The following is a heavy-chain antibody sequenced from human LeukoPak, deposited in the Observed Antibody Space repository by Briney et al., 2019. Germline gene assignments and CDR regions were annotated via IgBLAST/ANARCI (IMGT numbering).Heavy chain of an antibody. Sequence: PSETLSLTCAVYGGSFSGYYWSWIRQPAGKGLEWIGRIYTSGSTNYNPSLKSRVTMSVDTSKNQFSLKLSSVTAADTAVYYCARDYVRTGLDYWGQGTLVTVSS. D-gene: IGHD3-10*02. CDR1: GGSFSGYY. CDR3: ARDYVRTGLDY. J-gene: IGHJ4*02. V-gene: IGHV4-4*07. CDR2: IYTSGST.